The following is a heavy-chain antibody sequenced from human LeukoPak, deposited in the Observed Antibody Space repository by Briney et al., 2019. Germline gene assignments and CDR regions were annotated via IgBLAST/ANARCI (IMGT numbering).Heavy chain of an antibody. J-gene: IGHJ6*02. CDR3: ARGQMTTVTDYYYYYGMDV. V-gene: IGHV3-30*03. D-gene: IGHD4-17*01. CDR1: GFTFSTYG. CDR2: ISYDGSKK. Sequence: PGRSLRLSCAVSGFTFSTYGMHWVRQAPGKGLEWVALISYDGSKKYYAESVKGRFTISRDNSKNTLYLQMNSLRVEDTALYYCARGQMTTVTDYYYYYGMDVWGQGTTVTVSS.